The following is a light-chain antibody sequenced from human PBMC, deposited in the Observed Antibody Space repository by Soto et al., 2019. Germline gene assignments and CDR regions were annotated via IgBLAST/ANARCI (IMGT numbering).Light chain of an antibody. Sequence: DIQMTESASALSASVGDRVTMAWRGSQSISSYLHWYQQQPGKAPQLLIYAASSLQSGVPSRFSGSGSGTDFTLTIRSLQPEDFATYYCQQSYSTPPVTFGGGTTGDTK. CDR3: QQSYSTPPVT. CDR2: AAS. CDR1: QSISSY. V-gene: IGKV1-39*01. J-gene: IGKJ4*01.